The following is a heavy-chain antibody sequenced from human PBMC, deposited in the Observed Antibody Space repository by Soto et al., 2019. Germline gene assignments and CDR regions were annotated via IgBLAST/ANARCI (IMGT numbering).Heavy chain of an antibody. J-gene: IGHJ4*02. D-gene: IGHD1-1*01. CDR1: GGSISNYY. V-gene: IGHV4-59*08. CDR3: ARRYGNCFDY. CDR2: IFYSGST. Sequence: QVQLQESGPGLVKPSETLSLTCTVSGGSISNYYWSWIRQPPGKGLEWIGYIFYSGSTNYNPSLNSRVTISVATSRNQFSLKLSSVTAADTAVYYCARRYGNCFDYWGQGTLVTVSS.